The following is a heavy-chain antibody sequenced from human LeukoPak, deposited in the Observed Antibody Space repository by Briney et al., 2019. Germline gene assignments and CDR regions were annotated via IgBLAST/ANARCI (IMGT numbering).Heavy chain of an antibody. Sequence: SETLSLTCTVSGGSISSSRYYWGWIRQPPGKGLEWIGSIYYSGSTYYNPSLKSRVTISVDTSKNQFSLKLSSVTAADTAVYYCARSAGGVNWFDPWGQGTLVTVSS. CDR1: GGSISSSRYY. V-gene: IGHV4-39*07. D-gene: IGHD3-3*01. CDR3: ARSAGGVNWFDP. J-gene: IGHJ5*02. CDR2: IYYSGST.